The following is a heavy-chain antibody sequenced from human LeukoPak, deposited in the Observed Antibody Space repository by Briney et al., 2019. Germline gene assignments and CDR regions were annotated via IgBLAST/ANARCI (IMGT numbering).Heavy chain of an antibody. J-gene: IGHJ4*02. CDR3: ARGVYYFDY. CDR2: LKEDGSEK. V-gene: IGHV3-7*04. CDR1: GFTFSSHW. Sequence: PGGSLRLSCAASGFTFSSHWMTWVRQAPGKGLEWVANLKEDGSEKYYVDSVKGRFTISRDNAKNSLYLQMNSLRGDDTAVYYCARGVYYFDYWGQGALVTASS.